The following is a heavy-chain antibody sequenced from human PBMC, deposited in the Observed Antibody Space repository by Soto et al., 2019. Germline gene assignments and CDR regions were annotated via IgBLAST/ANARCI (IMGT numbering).Heavy chain of an antibody. Sequence: QVQLVQSGAEVKKPGASVKVSCKASGYTFTSYGISWVRQAPGQGLEWMGWISAYNGNTNYAQKLQGRVTMTTDTAPSTAYMELRSLRSDATAVYYCARDEAGSYLRSRFDYWGQGTLVTVSS. CDR1: GYTFTSYG. CDR2: ISAYNGNT. D-gene: IGHD1-26*01. CDR3: ARDEAGSYLRSRFDY. V-gene: IGHV1-18*01. J-gene: IGHJ4*02.